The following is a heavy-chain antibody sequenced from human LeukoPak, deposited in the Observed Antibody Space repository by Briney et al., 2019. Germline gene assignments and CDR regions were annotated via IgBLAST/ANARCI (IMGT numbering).Heavy chain of an antibody. CDR3: ARVDPGSGFDY. CDR2: INSDGSST. V-gene: IGHV3-74*01. J-gene: IGHJ4*02. CDR1: GFTFSSYW. Sequence: GGSLRLSCVASGFTFSSYWMHWVRQAPGKGLVWVSRINSDGSSTSYADSVKGRFTISRDNAKNTLYLQMNSLRAEDTAVYYCARVDPGSGFDYWGQGTLVTVSA. D-gene: IGHD1-26*01.